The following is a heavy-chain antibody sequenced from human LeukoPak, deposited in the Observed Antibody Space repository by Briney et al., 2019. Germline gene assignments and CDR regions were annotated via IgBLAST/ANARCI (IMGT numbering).Heavy chain of an antibody. J-gene: IGHJ6*04. CDR1: GGSFSGYY. Sequence: PSETLSLTCAVYGGSFSGYYWSWIRQPPGKGLEWIGEINHSGSTNYNPSLKSRVTISVDTSKNQFSLKLSSVTAADTAVYYCARMDFWSGYPLGVDVWGKGTTVTVSS. D-gene: IGHD3-3*01. CDR2: INHSGST. V-gene: IGHV4-34*01. CDR3: ARMDFWSGYPLGVDV.